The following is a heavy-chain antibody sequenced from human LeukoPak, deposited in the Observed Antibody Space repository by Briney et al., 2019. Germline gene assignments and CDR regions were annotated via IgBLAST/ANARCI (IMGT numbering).Heavy chain of an antibody. D-gene: IGHD6-13*01. CDR1: GFTFSSYG. V-gene: IGHV3-30*18. Sequence: GGSLRLSCAASGFTFSSYGMHWVRQAPGKGLERVAVISYDGSNKYYADSVKGRFTISRDNSKDTLYLQMNSLRAEDTAVYYCAKGSSYGDSFDYWGQGTLVTVSS. CDR2: ISYDGSNK. J-gene: IGHJ4*02. CDR3: AKGSSYGDSFDY.